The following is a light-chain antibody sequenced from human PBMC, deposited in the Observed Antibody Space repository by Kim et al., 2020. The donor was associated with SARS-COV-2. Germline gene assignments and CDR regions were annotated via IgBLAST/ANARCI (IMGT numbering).Light chain of an antibody. CDR3: NSRDSSRGYV. J-gene: IGLJ1*01. CDR1: SLRSYY. CDR2: GKN. V-gene: IGLV3-19*01. Sequence: SSELTQDPAVSVALGQTVRITCQGDSLRSYYASWYQQKPGQAPVLVIYGKNNRPSGIPDRFSGSSSGNTASLTITGAQAEDEADYYCNSRDSSRGYVFGTGTKVTVL.